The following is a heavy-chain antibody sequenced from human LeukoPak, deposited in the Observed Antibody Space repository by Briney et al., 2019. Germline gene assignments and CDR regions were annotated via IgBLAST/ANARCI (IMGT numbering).Heavy chain of an antibody. CDR1: GFTFADYA. CDR2: VSGDGGST. J-gene: IGHJ4*02. D-gene: IGHD5-18*01. V-gene: IGHV3-43*02. Sequence: PGGSLRLSCAASGFTFADYAMHWVRQAPGKGLEWVSLVSGDGGSTYYPDSVKGRFTISRDNSKNSLYLQINTLRTEDTALYYCAKDMGYSYGPFSYFDYWGQGTLVTVSS. CDR3: AKDMGYSYGPFSYFDY.